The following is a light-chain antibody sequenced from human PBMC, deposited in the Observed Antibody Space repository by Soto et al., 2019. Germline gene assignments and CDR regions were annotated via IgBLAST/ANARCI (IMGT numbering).Light chain of an antibody. V-gene: IGKV1-39*01. J-gene: IGKJ1*01. CDR1: QSITSF. Sequence: DIQMTQSPSSLSASVGDRVTISCRASQSITSFLNWYQQKPGTAPRLLIYRASKVTSGVPPRFNGSGSGRGFPPTISRLRPEDIATYFCQQSYSSPPWTFGQGTKVEVK. CDR3: QQSYSSPPWT. CDR2: RAS.